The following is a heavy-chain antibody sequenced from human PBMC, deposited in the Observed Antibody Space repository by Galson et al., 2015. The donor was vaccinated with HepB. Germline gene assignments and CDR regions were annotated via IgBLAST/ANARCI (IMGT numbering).Heavy chain of an antibody. Sequence: SLRLSCAASGFTFSSYAMSWVRQAPGKGLEWVSAISGSGGSTYYADSVKGRFTISRDNSKNTLYLQMNSLRAEDTAVYYCAKDSYCSTTSCYVSYFYYYGMDVWGQGTTVTVSS. J-gene: IGHJ6*02. CDR1: GFTFSSYA. D-gene: IGHD2-2*01. CDR3: AKDSYCSTTSCYVSYFYYYGMDV. V-gene: IGHV3-23*01. CDR2: ISGSGGST.